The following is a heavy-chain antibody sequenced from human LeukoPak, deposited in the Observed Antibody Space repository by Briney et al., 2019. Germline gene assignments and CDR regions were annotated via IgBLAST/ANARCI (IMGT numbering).Heavy chain of an antibody. Sequence: GGSLRLSCAASGFTFSSYGMSWVRQAPGKGLEWVSSISGSGDRTYYSDSVKGRFTISRDNSKNTLYLQMNSLRAEDTAVYYCAKDGTYYDILTGYSLGGYYYYMDVWGKGTTVTISS. J-gene: IGHJ6*03. CDR2: ISGSGDRT. CDR1: GFTFSSYG. V-gene: IGHV3-23*01. D-gene: IGHD3-9*01. CDR3: AKDGTYYDILTGYSLGGYYYYMDV.